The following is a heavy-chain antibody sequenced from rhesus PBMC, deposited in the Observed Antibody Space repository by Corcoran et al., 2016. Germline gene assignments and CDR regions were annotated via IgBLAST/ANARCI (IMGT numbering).Heavy chain of an antibody. CDR2: IRNKVYGGTA. D-gene: IGHD6-25*01. J-gene: IGHJ4*01. Sequence: EVRLVESGGGLVQPGWSLRLSCAASGFTFSDYYMSWVRQAPGKGPGWVVFIRNKVYGGTAEYAAYVKSRFTISRDDSKSIASLQMNSLKTEDTAVYYCARVIAAAGHFDYWGQGVLVTVSS. V-gene: IGHV3-116*02. CDR1: GFTFSDYY. CDR3: ARVIAAAGHFDY.